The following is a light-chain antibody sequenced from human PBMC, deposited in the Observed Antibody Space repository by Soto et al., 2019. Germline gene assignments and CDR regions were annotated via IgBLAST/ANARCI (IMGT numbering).Light chain of an antibody. CDR2: ATN. J-gene: IGLJ2*01. CDR1: RSNVGRNA. V-gene: IGLV1-44*01. Sequence: QSVLTQPPSASGTPGQTVTISCSGSRSNVGRNAVSWYQQVPGMAPKLLVFATNKRPSGVPDRFSGSASGASASLAISGLQCEDDADYYRAAWDDTLNGPLFGGGTKLTVL. CDR3: AAWDDTLNGPL.